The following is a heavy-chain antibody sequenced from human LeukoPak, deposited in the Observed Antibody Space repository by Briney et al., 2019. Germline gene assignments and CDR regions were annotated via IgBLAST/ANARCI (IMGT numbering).Heavy chain of an antibody. D-gene: IGHD1-26*01. CDR1: GFPFSNYW. CDR3: VREDRSCYYH. V-gene: IGHV3-7*03. Sequence: GGSLRLSCAASGFPFSNYWMSWVRQAPGRGLEWVANIKQDGGEMYYVDSVKGRFTISKDNAKNSLYLQMNSLRAADTAVYYCVREDRSCYYHWGQGTLVTVSS. CDR2: IKQDGGEM. J-gene: IGHJ4*02.